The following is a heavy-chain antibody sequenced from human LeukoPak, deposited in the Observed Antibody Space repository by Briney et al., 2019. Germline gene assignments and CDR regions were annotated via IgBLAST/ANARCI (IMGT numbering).Heavy chain of an antibody. D-gene: IGHD4-17*01. CDR2: INHSGST. CDR1: GGSFSGYY. J-gene: IGHJ4*02. CDR3: ARCGEGDYGIDY. Sequence: SETLSLTCAVYGGSFSGYYWSWIRQPPGKGLEWIGEINHSGSTNYNPSLKSRVTISVDTSKNQFSLKLSSVTAADTAVYYCARCGEGDYGIDYWGQGTLVTVSS. V-gene: IGHV4-34*01.